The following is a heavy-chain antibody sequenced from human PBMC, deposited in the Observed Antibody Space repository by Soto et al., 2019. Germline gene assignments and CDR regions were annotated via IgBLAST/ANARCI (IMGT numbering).Heavy chain of an antibody. CDR3: ARVRKGMFLWSCMDV. CDR2: IYYSGST. J-gene: IGHJ6*02. Sequence: PSETLSLTCTLSGGSISSSSYYWGWIRQPPGKGLEWIGSIYYSGSTYYNPSLKSRVTISVDTSKNQFTLKLSSVTAADTAVYYCARVRKGMFLWSCMDVWGQGTTVTVSS. D-gene: IGHD3-10*01. V-gene: IGHV4-39*01. CDR1: GGSISSSSYY.